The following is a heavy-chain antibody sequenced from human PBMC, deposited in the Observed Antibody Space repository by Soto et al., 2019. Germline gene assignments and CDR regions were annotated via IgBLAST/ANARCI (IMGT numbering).Heavy chain of an antibody. D-gene: IGHD2-15*01. CDR3: AKRGPVVVAATPYYYYGMDV. J-gene: IGHJ6*02. Sequence: QVQLVESGGGVVQPGRSLRLSCAASGFTFSSYGMHWVRQAPGKGLEWVAVISYDGSNKYYADSVKGRFTISRDNSKNTLYLQMNSLRAEDTAVYYCAKRGPVVVAATPYYYYGMDVWGQGTTVTVSS. V-gene: IGHV3-30*18. CDR1: GFTFSSYG. CDR2: ISYDGSNK.